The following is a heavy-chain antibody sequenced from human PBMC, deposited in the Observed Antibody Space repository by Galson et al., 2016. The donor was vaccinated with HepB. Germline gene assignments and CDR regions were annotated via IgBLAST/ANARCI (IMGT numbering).Heavy chain of an antibody. V-gene: IGHV4-59*01. CDR3: ATGRYYYGSEF. D-gene: IGHD3-10*01. CDR1: GGSINSYY. J-gene: IGHJ4*02. Sequence: SETLSLTCTVSGGSINSYYWSWVRQPPGKGLEWIGYVYYDGSSNYNPSLKRRVTISLDTSKSQFSLKLTSLTAADTAVYYCATGRYYYGSEFWGQGTLVTVSS. CDR2: VYYDGSS.